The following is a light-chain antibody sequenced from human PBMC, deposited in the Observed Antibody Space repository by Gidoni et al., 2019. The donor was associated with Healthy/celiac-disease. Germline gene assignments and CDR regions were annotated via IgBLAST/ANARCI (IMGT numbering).Light chain of an antibody. CDR1: NIGSKS. J-gene: IGLJ2*01. Sequence: SYVLTQPPPVSGAPGRTARSTCGGNNIGSKSLHWSQHKPGQAPVLVFYDDSDRPSGIPARFSGSNSGNTATLTISRVEAGDEADYYCQVWDSSSDHLVFGGGTKLTVL. CDR3: QVWDSSSDHLV. CDR2: DDS. V-gene: IGLV3-21*02.